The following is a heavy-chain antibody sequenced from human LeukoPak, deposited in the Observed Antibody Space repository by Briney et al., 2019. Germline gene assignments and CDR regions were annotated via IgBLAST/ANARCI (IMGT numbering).Heavy chain of an antibody. CDR1: GFTFSNSA. Sequence: GGSLRLSCAASGFTFSNSAMSWVRQAPGKGLEWVSPNSRSVTYTYYADSVRGRFTISRDNAKNTLYLQMNSLRAEDTAVYYCARGRSAGDHYYMDVWGKGTTVNV. D-gene: IGHD3-16*01. V-gene: IGHV3-21*01. J-gene: IGHJ6*03. CDR3: ARGRSAGDHYYMDV. CDR2: NSRSVTYT.